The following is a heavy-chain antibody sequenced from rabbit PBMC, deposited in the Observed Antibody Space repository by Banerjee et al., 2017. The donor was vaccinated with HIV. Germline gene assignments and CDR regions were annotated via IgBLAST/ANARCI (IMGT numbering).Heavy chain of an antibody. D-gene: IGHD2-1*01. CDR1: GFDFSSYYM. CDR2: MNTGSSATT. J-gene: IGHJ4*01. CDR3: AREDVVDYGYVKL. Sequence: QEQLVESGGGLVQPGGSLTLSCKASGFDFSSYYMSWVRQAPGKGLEWIACMNTGSSATTYYASWAKGRFTISKTSSTTVTLQMTSLTAADTATYFCAREDVVDYGYVKLWGPGTLVTVS. V-gene: IGHV1S45*01.